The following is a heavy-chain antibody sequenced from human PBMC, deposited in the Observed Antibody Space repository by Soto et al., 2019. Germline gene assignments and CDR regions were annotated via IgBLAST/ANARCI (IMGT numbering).Heavy chain of an antibody. Sequence: AALKVSCKTSGYTFTSYGISGVRHAPGQGLELSGWISAYNGNTNYAQKLQGRVTMTTDTSTSTAYMELRSLRSDDTAVYSRGRDLRYDILGLVSRVTANWLDPWGQGPLVPSPQ. CDR2: ISAYNGNT. J-gene: IGHJ5*02. V-gene: IGHV1-18*01. CDR3: GRDLRYDILGLVSRVTANWLDP. D-gene: IGHD3-9*01. CDR1: GYTFTSYG.